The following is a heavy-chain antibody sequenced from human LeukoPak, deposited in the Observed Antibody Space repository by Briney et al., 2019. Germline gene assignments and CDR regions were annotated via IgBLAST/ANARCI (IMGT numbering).Heavy chain of an antibody. J-gene: IGHJ6*03. D-gene: IGHD6-6*01. Sequence: ASVKVSCKASGYTFTGYDMYWVRQAPGQGLELMGWINANSGGTNYAQKLQGRVTMTRDTYISKDYMELSRLRSDDTDVYYCARDQYSSSGYYMDVWGKGTTVTVSS. V-gene: IGHV1-2*02. CDR3: ARDQYSSSGYYMDV. CDR2: INANSGGT. CDR1: GYTFTGYD.